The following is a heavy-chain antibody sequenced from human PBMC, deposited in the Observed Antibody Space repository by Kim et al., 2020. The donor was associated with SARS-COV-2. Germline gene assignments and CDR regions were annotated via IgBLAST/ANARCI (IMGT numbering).Heavy chain of an antibody. CDR2: INPNSGGT. D-gene: IGHD6-13*01. CDR3: AREVMISWLKIHASYFDY. CDR1: GYTFTGYY. V-gene: IGHV1-2*04. J-gene: IGHJ4*02. Sequence: ASVKVSCKASGYTFTGYYMHWVRQAPGQGLEWMGWINPNSGGTNYAQKFQGWVTMTRDTSISTAYMELSRLRSDDTAVYYCAREVMISWLKIHASYFDYWGQGTLVTVSS.